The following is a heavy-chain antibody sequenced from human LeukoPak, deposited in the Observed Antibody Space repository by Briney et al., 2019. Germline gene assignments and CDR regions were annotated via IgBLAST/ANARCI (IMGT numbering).Heavy chain of an antibody. CDR1: GFTFSSYA. Sequence: GGTLRLSCAASGFTFSSYAMSWVRQAPGKGLEWVSAISGSGGSTYYADSVKGRFTISRDNSKNTLYLQMNSLRAEDTAVYYCAKGLSQLRFLECPDYWGQGTLVTVSS. CDR2: ISGSGGST. V-gene: IGHV3-23*01. D-gene: IGHD3-3*01. CDR3: AKGLSQLRFLECPDY. J-gene: IGHJ4*02.